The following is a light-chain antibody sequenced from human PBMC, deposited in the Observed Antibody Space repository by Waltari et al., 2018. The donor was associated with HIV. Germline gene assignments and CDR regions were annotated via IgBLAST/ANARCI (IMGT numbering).Light chain of an antibody. CDR1: QGVSNF. CDR2: AAS. J-gene: IGKJ4*01. CDR3: QQYYSFPLT. Sequence: AIKMTQSPPSLSASTGDRVTITCRASQGVSNFLAWYQQKPGAAHKLLISAASTLQREVPSRFSGSGSDTDFSLTISCLQSEDFATYYCQQYYSFPLTFGGGTRVEVK. V-gene: IGKV1-8*01.